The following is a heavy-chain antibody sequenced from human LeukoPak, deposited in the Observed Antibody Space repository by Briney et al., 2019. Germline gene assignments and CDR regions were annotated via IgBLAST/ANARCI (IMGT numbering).Heavy chain of an antibody. V-gene: IGHV1-2*02. D-gene: IGHD2-8*01. J-gene: IGHJ4*02. CDR1: GYTFTGYY. Sequence: GASVKVSCKASGYTFTGYYMHWVRQAPGQGLEWMGWINPNSGGTNYAQKFQGRVTMTRDTSISTAYMELSRLRSDDTAVYYCARDNVSCTHGVCSDLFDYWGQGTLVTVSS. CDR2: INPNSGGT. CDR3: ARDNVSCTHGVCSDLFDY.